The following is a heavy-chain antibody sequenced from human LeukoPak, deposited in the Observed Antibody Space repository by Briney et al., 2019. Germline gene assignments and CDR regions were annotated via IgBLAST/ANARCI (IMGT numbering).Heavy chain of an antibody. CDR2: IKQDGSEK. CDR3: ARGMGYGGNSGNLVGYYFDY. D-gene: IGHD4-23*01. V-gene: IGHV3-7*01. Sequence: PGGSLRLSCAASGFTFSSYWMSWVRQAPGKGLEWVANIKQDGSEKYYVDSVKGRFTISRDNAMNSLYLQMNSLRAEDTAVYYCARGMGYGGNSGNLVGYYFDYWGQGTLVTVSS. CDR1: GFTFSSYW. J-gene: IGHJ4*02.